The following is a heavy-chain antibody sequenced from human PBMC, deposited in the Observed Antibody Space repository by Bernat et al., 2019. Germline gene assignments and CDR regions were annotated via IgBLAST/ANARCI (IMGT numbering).Heavy chain of an antibody. CDR2: ISAYNGNT. V-gene: IGHV1-18*01. D-gene: IGHD3-22*01. CDR1: GYTFTSYG. CDR3: ERDVAYYYESSGYYNVDY. Sequence: HVQLVQSGAEVKKPGASVKVSCKASGYTFTSYGISWVRQAPGQGLEWMGWISAYNGNTNYSQKLQGRVPMTTDTSTSTAYMELSSLRSDDTAVYYCERDVAYYYESSGYYNVDYWGQGTLVTVSS. J-gene: IGHJ4*02.